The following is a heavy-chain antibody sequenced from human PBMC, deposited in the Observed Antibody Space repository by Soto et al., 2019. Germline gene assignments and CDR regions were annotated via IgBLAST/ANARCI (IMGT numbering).Heavy chain of an antibody. CDR2: IKSRPDGGTT. D-gene: IGHD3-22*01. V-gene: IGHV3-15*07. J-gene: IGHJ4*02. CDR3: VRDQDSRGYSVFNH. Sequence: GGSLRLSCAASGFTFSNSLMIWVRQAPGKGPEWVGRIKSRPDGGTTDYAAPVKGRFIISRDDSKNTLYLQMNSLRAEDTAVYFCVRDQDSRGYSVFNHWGQGAQVTVSS. CDR1: GFTFSNSL.